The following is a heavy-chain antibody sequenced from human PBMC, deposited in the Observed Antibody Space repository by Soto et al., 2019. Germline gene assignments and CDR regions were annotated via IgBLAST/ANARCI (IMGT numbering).Heavy chain of an antibody. CDR2: IYPGDSDT. CDR1: GYSFTSYW. CDR3: ARPNSSGWYAFDI. J-gene: IGHJ3*02. Sequence: GESLKISCKGSGYSFTSYWIGWVRQMPGKGLEWMGIIYPGDSDTRYSPSFQGQVTIPADKSISTAYLQWSSLKASDTAMYYCARPNSSGWYAFDIWAQGTMVTVSS. D-gene: IGHD6-19*01. V-gene: IGHV5-51*01.